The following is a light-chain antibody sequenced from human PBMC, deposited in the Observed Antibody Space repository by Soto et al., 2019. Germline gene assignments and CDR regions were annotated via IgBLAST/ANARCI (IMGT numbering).Light chain of an antibody. CDR1: QSVTTNY. Sequence: EIVLTQSPGSLSLSPGERATLSCRASQSVTTNYLAWYQQKPGQAPRLLIDGASSGATGIPDRFSGSGSGTDFTLTISRLEPEDFAVYYCQEYGSSPVTFGQGTRLDIK. CDR3: QEYGSSPVT. J-gene: IGKJ5*01. V-gene: IGKV3-20*01. CDR2: GAS.